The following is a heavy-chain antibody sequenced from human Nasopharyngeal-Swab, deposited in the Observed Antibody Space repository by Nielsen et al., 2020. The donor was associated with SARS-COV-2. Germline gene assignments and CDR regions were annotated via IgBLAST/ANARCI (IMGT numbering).Heavy chain of an antibody. Sequence: ASVKVSCKASGYTFTSYAMHWVRQAPGQGLEWMGRINPNSGGTNYAQKLQGRVTMTTDTSTSTAYMELRSLRSDDTAVYYCARGPVSGYSGYRKYDYWGQGTLVTVSS. V-gene: IGHV1-18*01. CDR1: GYTFTSYA. D-gene: IGHD5-12*01. CDR3: ARGPVSGYSGYRKYDY. J-gene: IGHJ4*02. CDR2: INPNSGGT.